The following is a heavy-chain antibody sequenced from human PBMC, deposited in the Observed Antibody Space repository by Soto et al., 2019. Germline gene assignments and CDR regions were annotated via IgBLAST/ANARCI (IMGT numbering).Heavy chain of an antibody. V-gene: IGHV3-21*02. CDR2: LDSTSTYI. J-gene: IGHJ5*02. D-gene: IGHD3-16*01. Sequence: EVQLVESGGGLVEPGGSLRLSCAASGFTFSSYSMNWVRQAPGKGLEWVSSLDSTSTYIYYADSVKGRFTISRDNAKNSLYLQMNSLRVEDTAVYYCARGGTTSGGYAPWGQGTLVTVSS. CDR1: GFTFSSYS. CDR3: ARGGTTSGGYAP.